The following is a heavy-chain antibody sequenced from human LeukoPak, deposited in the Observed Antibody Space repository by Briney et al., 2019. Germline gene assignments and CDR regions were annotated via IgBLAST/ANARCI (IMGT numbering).Heavy chain of an antibody. CDR3: AKVTGYSSGWHFDY. Sequence: GGSLRLSCAASGFTFSSYGMHWVRQAPGKGLEWVAVISYDGSNKYYADSVKGRFIISRDNSKNTLYLQMNSLRAEDTAVYYCAKVTGYSSGWHFDYWGQGTLVTVSS. CDR1: GFTFSSYG. D-gene: IGHD6-19*01. J-gene: IGHJ4*02. CDR2: ISYDGSNK. V-gene: IGHV3-30*18.